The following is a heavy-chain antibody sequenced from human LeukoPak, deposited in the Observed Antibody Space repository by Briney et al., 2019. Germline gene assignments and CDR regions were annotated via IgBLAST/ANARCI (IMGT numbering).Heavy chain of an antibody. CDR3: ARGKAEYDILTGYYSYYYYGMDV. V-gene: IGHV4-30-4*01. Sequence: KPSETLSLTCAVYGGSFSGYYWSWIRQPPGKGLEWIGYIYYSGSTYYNPSLKSRVTISVDTSKNQFSLKLSSVTAADTAVYYCARGKAEYDILTGYYSYYYYGMDVWGQGTTVTVSS. D-gene: IGHD3-9*01. CDR1: GGSFSGYY. J-gene: IGHJ6*02. CDR2: IYYSGST.